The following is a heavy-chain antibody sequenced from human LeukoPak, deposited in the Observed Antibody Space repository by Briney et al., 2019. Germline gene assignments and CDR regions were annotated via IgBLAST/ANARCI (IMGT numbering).Heavy chain of an antibody. Sequence: SETLSLTCTVSGGSISSYYWSWIRQLPGKGLEWIGYIYYSGSTNYNPSLKSRVTISVDTSKNQFSLKLSSVTAADTAVYYCARDDYCTNGVCSYNWGQGTLVTVSS. D-gene: IGHD2-8*01. J-gene: IGHJ4*02. CDR1: GGSISSYY. V-gene: IGHV4-59*12. CDR3: ARDDYCTNGVCSYN. CDR2: IYYSGST.